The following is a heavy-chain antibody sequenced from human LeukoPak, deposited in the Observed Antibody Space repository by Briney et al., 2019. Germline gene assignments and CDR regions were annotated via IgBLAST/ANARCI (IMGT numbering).Heavy chain of an antibody. CDR2: MNPNSGNT. Sequence: ASVKVSRKASGYTFTSYDINWVRQATGQGLEWMGWMNPNSGNTGYAQKFQGRVTMTRNTSISTAYLQWSSLKASDTAMYYCAITYDILTGSSPFDYWGQGTLVTVSS. CDR3: AITYDILTGSSPFDY. V-gene: IGHV1-8*01. D-gene: IGHD3-9*01. J-gene: IGHJ4*02. CDR1: GYTFTSYD.